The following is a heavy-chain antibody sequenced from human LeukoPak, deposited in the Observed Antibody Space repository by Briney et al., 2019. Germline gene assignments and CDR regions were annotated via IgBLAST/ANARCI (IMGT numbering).Heavy chain of an antibody. CDR1: GFTFSSYG. CDR2: ISYDGSNK. Sequence: GGSLRLSCAASGFTFSSYGMHWVRQAPGKGLKWVAVISYDGSNKYYADSVKGRFTISRDNSKNTLYLQMNSLRAEDTAVYYCAKDPYGGPQAYWGQGTLVTVSS. J-gene: IGHJ4*02. CDR3: AKDPYGGPQAY. V-gene: IGHV3-30*18. D-gene: IGHD4-23*01.